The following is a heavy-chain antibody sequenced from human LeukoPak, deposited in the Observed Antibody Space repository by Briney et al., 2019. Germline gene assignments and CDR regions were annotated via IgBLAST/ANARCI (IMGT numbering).Heavy chain of an antibody. D-gene: IGHD3-10*01. CDR2: ISSSSSTI. CDR3: ARVWVRLESGGFDY. V-gene: IGHV3-48*01. J-gene: IGHJ4*02. Sequence: GGSLRLSCAASGFTFSSYSMNWVRQAPGKGLEWVSYISSSSSTIYYADSVKGRFTISRDNAKNSLYLQMNSLRAEDTAVYYCARVWVRLESGGFDYWGQGTLVTVSS. CDR1: GFTFSSYS.